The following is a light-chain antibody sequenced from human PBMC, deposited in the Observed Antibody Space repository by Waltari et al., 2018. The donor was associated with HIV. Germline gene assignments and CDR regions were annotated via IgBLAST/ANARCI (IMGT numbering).Light chain of an antibody. J-gene: IGLJ1*01. V-gene: IGLV2-14*01. CDR2: EVS. CDR3: SSYTTSNTLYV. Sequence: QSALTQPASVSGSPGQSITISCTGTSSDIGGYNFVSWYQRHPGKAPKRMIYEVSKRPSGISHRFSGSKSGNTASLTISGLQAEDEADYYCSSYTTSNTLYVFGTGTRVTVL. CDR1: SSDIGGYNF.